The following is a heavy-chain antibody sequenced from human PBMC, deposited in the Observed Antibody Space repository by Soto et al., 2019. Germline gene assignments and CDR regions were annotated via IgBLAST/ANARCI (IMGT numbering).Heavy chain of an antibody. CDR2: ISSSSSTI. CDR3: AREKDPIVVVAATPSNYYYMDV. CDR1: GLTFSSYA. V-gene: IGHV3-48*01. D-gene: IGHD2-15*01. J-gene: IGHJ6*03. Sequence: GGSLRLSCAASGLTFSSYAMSWVRQAPEKGLEWVSYISSSSSTIYYADSVKGRFTISRDNAKNSLYLQMNSLRAEDTAVYYCAREKDPIVVVAATPSNYYYMDVWGKGTTVTVSS.